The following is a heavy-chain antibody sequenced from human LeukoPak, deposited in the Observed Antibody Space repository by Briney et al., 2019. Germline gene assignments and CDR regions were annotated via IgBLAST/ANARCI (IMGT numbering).Heavy chain of an antibody. V-gene: IGHV4-39*01. Sequence: SGTLSLTCTDSGGSISNRSYYWAWIRQPPGKGLEWIGSIYYSGSTYYNPSLKRRLTISVDTSKSQFSLKLSSVTAADTAVYYCARGRTLYSSSFDYWGQGTLVTVSS. CDR2: IYYSGST. J-gene: IGHJ4*02. D-gene: IGHD6-13*01. CDR3: ARGRTLYSSSFDY. CDR1: GGSISNRSYY.